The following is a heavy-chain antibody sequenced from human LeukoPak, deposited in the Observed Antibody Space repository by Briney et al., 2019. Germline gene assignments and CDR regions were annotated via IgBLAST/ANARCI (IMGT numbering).Heavy chain of an antibody. CDR3: AKDRLWLSGAFDI. D-gene: IGHD5-18*01. Sequence: PGGSLRLSCAASGFTSSSYGMHWVRQAPGKGLEWVAVISYDGSNKYYADSVKGRFTISRDNSKNTLYLQMNSLRAEDTAVHYCAKDRLWLSGAFDIWGQGTMVTVSS. J-gene: IGHJ3*02. V-gene: IGHV3-30*18. CDR1: GFTSSSYG. CDR2: ISYDGSNK.